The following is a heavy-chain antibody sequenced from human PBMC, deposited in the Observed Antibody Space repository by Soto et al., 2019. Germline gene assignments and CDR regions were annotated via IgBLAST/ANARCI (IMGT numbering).Heavy chain of an antibody. CDR2: VIPLFDTA. D-gene: IGHD5-18*01. CDR1: GGIFTNNA. J-gene: IGHJ6*04. CDR3: ATGGHNDGYNFYHGMDV. V-gene: IGHV1-69*01. Sequence: QVQVVQPGAEVKTPGSSVKVSCKVSGGIFTNNAISWERQAPGQGLEWFGGVIPLFDTAYYAQIFRGRLRISEDGATTASYMEVSGLTSADTAVYFCATGGHNDGYNFYHGMDVLGEGATVTVSA.